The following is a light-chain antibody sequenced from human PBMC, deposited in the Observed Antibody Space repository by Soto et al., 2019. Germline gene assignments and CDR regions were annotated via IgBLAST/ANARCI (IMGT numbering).Light chain of an antibody. J-gene: IGKJ1*01. V-gene: IGKV3-15*01. CDR3: QQYNTWPGT. Sequence: EIVRTHSPATLSVSPGERATLSCRASQSVSSNLAWYQQKPGQAPRLLIYGASTRATGIPARFSGSGSGTEFTLTISSLQSEDFGVYYCQQYNTWPGTFGQGNKLELK. CDR2: GAS. CDR1: QSVSSN.